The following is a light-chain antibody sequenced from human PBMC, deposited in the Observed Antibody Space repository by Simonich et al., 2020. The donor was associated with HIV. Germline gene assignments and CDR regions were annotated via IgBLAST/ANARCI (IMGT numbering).Light chain of an antibody. CDR3: QQYYSTPWT. CDR1: QSVLSSSNNKNY. V-gene: IGKV4-1*01. J-gene: IGKJ1*01. CDR2: WAS. Sequence: DIVMTQSPDSLAVSLGERATINCKSSQSVLSSSNNKNYLAWYQQKPGQPPNLLISWASTRESGVPDRFSGSGSGTDFSLTISTLQAEDVAVYYCQQYYSTPWTFGQGTKVEIK.